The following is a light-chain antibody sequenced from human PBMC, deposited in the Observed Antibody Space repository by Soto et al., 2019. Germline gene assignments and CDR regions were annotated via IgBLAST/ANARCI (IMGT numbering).Light chain of an antibody. CDR2: AAS. Sequence: DIQMTQSPSSLFASVGDRVTITCRASQSISSYLNWYQQKPGKAPKLLIYAASSLQSGVPSRFSGSGSGTDFTLTISSLQAEDFATYYCQQLSTYPSTFGGGTKVDIK. V-gene: IGKV1-39*01. J-gene: IGKJ4*01. CDR1: QSISSY. CDR3: QQLSTYPST.